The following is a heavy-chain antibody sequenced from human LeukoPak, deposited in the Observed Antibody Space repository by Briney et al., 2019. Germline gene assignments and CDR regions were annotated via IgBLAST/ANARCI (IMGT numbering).Heavy chain of an antibody. V-gene: IGHV4-4*07. CDR3: AREWELLLGYYYYMDV. CDR1: GGSISSYY. Sequence: SETLSLTCTVSGGSISSYYWSWIRQPAGKGLEWIGRIYTSGSTNYNPSLKSRVTMSVDTSKNQFSLKLSSVTAADTAVYYCAREWELLLGYYYYMDVWGKGTTATVSS. D-gene: IGHD1-26*01. CDR2: IYTSGST. J-gene: IGHJ6*03.